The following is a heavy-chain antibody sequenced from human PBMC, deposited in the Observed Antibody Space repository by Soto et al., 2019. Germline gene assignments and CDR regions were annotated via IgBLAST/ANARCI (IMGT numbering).Heavy chain of an antibody. D-gene: IGHD5-12*01. J-gene: IGHJ4*02. CDR3: SRDHHRYSGYDYVDY. V-gene: IGHV3-11*05. CDR2: ISSSSSYT. CDR1: GFTFSDYY. Sequence: QVQLVESGGGLVKPGGSLRLSCAASGFTFSDYYMSWIRQAPGQGLEWVSYISSSSSYTNYADSVKGPFTISRDNAKNSLYLQMNSLRAEDTAVYYCSRDHHRYSGYDYVDYWGQGTLVTVSS.